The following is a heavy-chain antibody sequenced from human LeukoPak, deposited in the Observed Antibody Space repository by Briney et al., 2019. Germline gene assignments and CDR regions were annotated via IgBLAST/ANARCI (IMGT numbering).Heavy chain of an antibody. D-gene: IGHD6-19*01. Sequence: GGSLRLSCAASGFAFSSYWMTWVRQAPGKGLEWVAHIKPDGSGKTYVDSVKGRFTISRDNAKNSLYLQMRGLRVEDTAVYYCSSQPAVLDLDCWGQGTLVTVSS. CDR3: SSQPAVLDLDC. CDR1: GFAFSSYW. CDR2: IKPDGSGK. V-gene: IGHV3-7*01. J-gene: IGHJ4*02.